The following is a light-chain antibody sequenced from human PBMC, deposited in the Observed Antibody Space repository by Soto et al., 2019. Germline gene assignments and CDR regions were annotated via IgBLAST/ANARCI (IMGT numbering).Light chain of an antibody. CDR1: QSVSSGY. CDR2: GAS. V-gene: IGKV3-20*01. J-gene: IGKJ1*01. CDR3: QQYGSSPWT. Sequence: EIVLTQSPGTLSLSPGERATLSCRASQSVSSGYLAWYQQKPGQAPRLLIYGASSRATGITDRFSGSGSGTDLTLTISRLEPEDFAVYYCQQYGSSPWTFGQGTKVEIK.